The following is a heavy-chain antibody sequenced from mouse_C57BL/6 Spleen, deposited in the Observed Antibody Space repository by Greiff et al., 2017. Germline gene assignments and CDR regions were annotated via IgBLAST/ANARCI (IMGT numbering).Heavy chain of an antibody. D-gene: IGHD2-4*01. CDR1: GFTFSDYG. CDR2: ISSGSSTI. V-gene: IGHV5-17*01. CDR3: AVSGTYDYDVGAD. Sequence: EVKLQESGGGLVKPGGSLKLSCAASGFTFSDYGMHWVRQAPEKGLEWVAYISSGSSTIYYAATVKGRFTISRDNAKNTLFLQMTSLSSEDTAMYYCAVSGTYDYDVGADWGQGTLVTVSA. J-gene: IGHJ3*01.